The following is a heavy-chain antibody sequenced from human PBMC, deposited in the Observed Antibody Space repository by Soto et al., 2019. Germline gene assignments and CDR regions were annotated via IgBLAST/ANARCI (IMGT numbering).Heavy chain of an antibody. D-gene: IGHD3-10*01. CDR1: GFTFSDFP. V-gene: IGHV3-30-3*01. Sequence: PGGSLSLSSVASGFTFSDFPLHCVLRAPGKGLEWVAVISYDGNDESYSDSVKGRFTISRDNSKTTVYLQMNSLRADDMAVYHCARDMRHDYASGRLDYLGQGTLVTVSS. J-gene: IGHJ4*02. CDR2: ISYDGNDE. CDR3: ARDMRHDYASGRLDY.